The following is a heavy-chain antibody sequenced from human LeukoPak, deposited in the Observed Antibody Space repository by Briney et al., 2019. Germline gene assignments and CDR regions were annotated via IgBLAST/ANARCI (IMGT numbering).Heavy chain of an antibody. CDR1: GFTFNDFA. J-gene: IGHJ3*01. V-gene: IGHV3-23*01. D-gene: IGHD3-16*01. CDR3: ARNLGPFDV. CDR2: IADAGT. Sequence: GGSLRLSCAASGFTFNDFAMTWVRQAPGKGLVWVSTIADAGTYYADSVKGRFIISRDNSKNMLYLQLNSLRADDTAMYYCARNLGPFDVRGHGTMVTVSS.